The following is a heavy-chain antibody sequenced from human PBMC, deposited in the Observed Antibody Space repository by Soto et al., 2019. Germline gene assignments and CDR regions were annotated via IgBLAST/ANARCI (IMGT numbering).Heavy chain of an antibody. D-gene: IGHD1-26*01. CDR3: VRLIGNSWLDF. Sequence: ASVKVSCKASGYTFTSYDINWVRQAPGQGLEWLGWQNTNSGNTGSGQRFQGRLTMTSDTSISTAYLELNSLRPEDTAVYYCVRLIGNSWLDFWGQGTLVTVSS. V-gene: IGHV1-8*01. CDR1: GYTFTSYD. J-gene: IGHJ5*01. CDR2: QNTNSGNT.